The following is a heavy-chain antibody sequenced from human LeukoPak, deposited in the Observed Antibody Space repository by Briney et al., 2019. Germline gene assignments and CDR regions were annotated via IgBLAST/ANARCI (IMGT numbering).Heavy chain of an antibody. D-gene: IGHD2-15*01. V-gene: IGHV4-59*08. CDR3: ARYWWSGAAPGSWFDP. CDR2: INYSGNT. Sequence: SETLSLTCTVSGGSMSSYYWNWIRQPPGKGPEWIGYINYSGNTNYNPSLKSRVTISIDTSKNQFSLKLSSVTAADTAVYYCARYWWSGAAPGSWFDPWGQGTLVTVSS. J-gene: IGHJ5*02. CDR1: GGSMSSYY.